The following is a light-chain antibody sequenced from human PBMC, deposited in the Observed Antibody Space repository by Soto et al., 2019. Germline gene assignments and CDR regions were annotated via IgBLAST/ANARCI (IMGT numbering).Light chain of an antibody. CDR2: AAS. Sequence: DIQMTQSPSSLSASVGDRVTITCRASQSISSYLNWYQQKPGKAPELLIYAASSLQSGVASRFSGSGSGTDITLTISSLQPEDFATYSCQQSYSTPWTFGQGTKVEIK. J-gene: IGKJ1*01. CDR1: QSISSY. CDR3: QQSYSTPWT. V-gene: IGKV1-39*01.